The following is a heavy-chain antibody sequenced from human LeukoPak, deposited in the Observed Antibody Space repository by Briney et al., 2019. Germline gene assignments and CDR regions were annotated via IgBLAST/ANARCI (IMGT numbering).Heavy chain of an antibody. V-gene: IGHV4-39*01. Sequence: SETLSLTCTVSGGSISSSSYYWGWIRQPPGKKLEWVGSIYYSGSTYYNPSPNPRDTIAGDRPQDQFPVKRSSVTAADTAVYYCARQDYDFWSGYYLYFDYWGQGTLVTVSS. CDR1: GGSISSSSYY. J-gene: IGHJ4*02. CDR3: ARQDYDFWSGYYLYFDY. CDR2: IYYSGST. D-gene: IGHD3-3*01.